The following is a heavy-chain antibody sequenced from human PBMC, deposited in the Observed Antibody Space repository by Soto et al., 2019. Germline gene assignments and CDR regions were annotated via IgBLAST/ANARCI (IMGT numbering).Heavy chain of an antibody. V-gene: IGHV3-30*18. Sequence: PGGSLRLSCAASGFTFSTNGMHWVRQAPGKGLEWVAVISYDGSDQYHADSVKGRFTISRDNSKNTLYLQMNSLRAEDTAVYYCAKDRDTISYYKYYYGMDVWGQGTTVTVSS. J-gene: IGHJ6*02. CDR3: AKDRDTISYYKYYYGMDV. CDR2: ISYDGSDQ. D-gene: IGHD5-18*01. CDR1: GFTFSTNG.